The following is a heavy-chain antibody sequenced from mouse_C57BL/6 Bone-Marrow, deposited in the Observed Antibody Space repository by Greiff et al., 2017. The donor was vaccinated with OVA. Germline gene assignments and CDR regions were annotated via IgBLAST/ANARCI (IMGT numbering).Heavy chain of an antibody. CDR3: ARGGTYYGSSFAY. Sequence: DVKLQESGPGLVKPSQSLSLTCSVTGYSITSGYYWNWIRQFPGNKLEWMGYISYDGSNNYNPSLKNRISITRDTSKNQFFLKLNSVTTEDTATYYCARGGTYYGSSFAYWGQGTLVTVSA. V-gene: IGHV3-6*01. CDR2: ISYDGSN. CDR1: GYSITSGYY. J-gene: IGHJ3*01. D-gene: IGHD1-1*01.